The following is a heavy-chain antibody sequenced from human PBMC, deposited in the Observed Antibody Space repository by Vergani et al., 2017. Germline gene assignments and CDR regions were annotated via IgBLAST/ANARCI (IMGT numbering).Heavy chain of an antibody. J-gene: IGHJ6*02. Sequence: QLHLQESGPGLVKPSQTLSLTCAVSGGSISSGDHCWTWIRQRPGKGLEWIGYIFYSGTTYDNPSLRSRLTISVDTSQNQFSLKLSSVTAADTAVYYCARDRGIVGATTGGMDVWGQGTTVTVSS. V-gene: IGHV4-31*11. CDR2: IFYSGTT. CDR1: GGSISSGDHC. CDR3: ARDRGIVGATTGGMDV. D-gene: IGHD1-26*01.